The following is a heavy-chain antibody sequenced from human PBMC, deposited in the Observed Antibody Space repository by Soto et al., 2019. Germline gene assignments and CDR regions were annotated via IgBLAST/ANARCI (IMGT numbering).Heavy chain of an antibody. Sequence: QVQLQESGPGLVKPSQTLSLTCTVSGGSISSGGYYWSWIRQHPGKGLEWIGYIYYSGSTYYNPSPPLRCTISVDTPKNPFPLKLRSVTAADTAVYYCARRLRRGYSYGYYFAYWGQGTLVPFSS. J-gene: IGHJ4*02. CDR3: ARRLRRGYSYGYYFAY. CDR1: GGSISSGGYY. V-gene: IGHV4-31*03. D-gene: IGHD5-18*01. CDR2: IYYSGST.